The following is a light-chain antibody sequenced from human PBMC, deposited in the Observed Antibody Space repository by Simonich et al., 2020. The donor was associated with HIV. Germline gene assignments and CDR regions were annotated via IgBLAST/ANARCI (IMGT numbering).Light chain of an antibody. CDR3: QVWDSSSDHYV. Sequence: SYVLTQPTSVSVAQGKTARITCGGNKIENKRVHWYQQKPGQAPGLVVYDDSDRPSGIPERLSGSNSGNTATLTISRVEAGDEADYYCQVWDSSSDHYVFGTGTKVTVL. CDR1: KIENKR. CDR2: DDS. V-gene: IGLV3-21*03. J-gene: IGLJ1*01.